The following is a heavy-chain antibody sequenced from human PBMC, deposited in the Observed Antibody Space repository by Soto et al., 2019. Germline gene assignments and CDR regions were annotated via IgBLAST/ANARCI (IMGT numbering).Heavy chain of an antibody. CDR1: GFTFTSSA. J-gene: IGHJ3*02. Sequence: SVKVSCEASGFTFTSSAMQWVRQARGQRLEWIGWIVVGSGNTNYAQKFQERVTITRDMSTSTAYMELSSLRSEDTAVYYCAATEGYCSGGSCYLDAFDIWGQGTMVTVSS. D-gene: IGHD2-15*01. CDR2: IVVGSGNT. CDR3: AATEGYCSGGSCYLDAFDI. V-gene: IGHV1-58*02.